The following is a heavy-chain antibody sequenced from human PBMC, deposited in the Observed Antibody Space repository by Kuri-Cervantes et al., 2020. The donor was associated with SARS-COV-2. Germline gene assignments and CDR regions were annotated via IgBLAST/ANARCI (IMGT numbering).Heavy chain of an antibody. D-gene: IGHD2-8*01. CDR3: ARAPGYCSNGVGFGMDV. V-gene: IGHV1-2*04. Sequence: ASVKVSCKVSGYTFTGYYMHWVRQAPGQGLEWMGWINPNSGGTNYAQKFQGWVTMTRDTSISTAYMELRRLRSDDTAVYYCARAPGYCSNGVGFGMDVWGQGTTVTVSS. CDR1: GYTFTGYY. J-gene: IGHJ6*02. CDR2: INPNSGGT.